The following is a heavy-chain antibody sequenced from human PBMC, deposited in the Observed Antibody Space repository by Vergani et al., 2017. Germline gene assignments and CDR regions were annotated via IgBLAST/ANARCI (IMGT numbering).Heavy chain of an antibody. V-gene: IGHV4-39*01. Sequence: QLQLQESGPGLVKPSETLSLTCTVSGGSISSSSYYWGWIRQPPGKGLEWIGSIYYSGSTYYNPSLKSRVTISVDTSKNQFSLKLSSVTAADTAVYYCARVGCISSWYSSSCPHRDDAFDIWGQGTMVTVSS. CDR3: ARVGCISSWYSSSCPHRDDAFDI. D-gene: IGHD6-13*01. CDR1: GGSISSSSYY. J-gene: IGHJ3*02. CDR2: IYYSGST.